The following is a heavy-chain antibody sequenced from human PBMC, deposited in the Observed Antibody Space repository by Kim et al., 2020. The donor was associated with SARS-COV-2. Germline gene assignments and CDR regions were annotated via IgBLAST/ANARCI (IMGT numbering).Heavy chain of an antibody. CDR3: ARETIEGITGTSD. D-gene: IGHD1-20*01. Sequence: SETLSLTCTVSGGSISSYYWSWIRQPPGKGLEWIGYIYYSGSTNYNPSLKSRVTISVDTSKNQFSLKLSSVTAADTAVYYCARETIEGITGTSDWGQGTLVTVSS. CDR1: GGSISSYY. V-gene: IGHV4-59*13. CDR2: IYYSGST. J-gene: IGHJ4*02.